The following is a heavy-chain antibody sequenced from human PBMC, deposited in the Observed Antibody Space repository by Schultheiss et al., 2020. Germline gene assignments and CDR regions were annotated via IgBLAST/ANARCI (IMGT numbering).Heavy chain of an antibody. D-gene: IGHD3-22*01. CDR1: GFTFSSYA. V-gene: IGHV3-30-3*01. CDR3: AKEGYYYDSSGYYYGHYYYYYGMDV. Sequence: GGSLRLSCAASGFTFSSYAMHWVRQAPGKGLEWVAVISYDGTNKYYVDSVKGRFTISRDNSKNTLYLQMNSLRAEDTAVYYCAKEGYYYDSSGYYYGHYYYYYGMDVWGQGTTVTVSS. J-gene: IGHJ6*02. CDR2: ISYDGTNK.